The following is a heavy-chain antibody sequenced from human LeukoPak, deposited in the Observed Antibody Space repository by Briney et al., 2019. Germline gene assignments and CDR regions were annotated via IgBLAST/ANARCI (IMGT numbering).Heavy chain of an antibody. CDR1: GFTFSSYG. D-gene: IGHD2-15*01. J-gene: IGHJ6*03. CDR3: AREHCSGGSCYSIYYYYYMDV. V-gene: IGHV3-7*01. Sequence: GGSLRLSCAASGFTFSSYGMSWVRQAPGKGLEWVANIKQDGSEKYYVDSVKGRFTISRDNAKNSLYLQMNSLRAEDTAVYYCAREHCSGGSCYSIYYYYYMDVWGKGTTVTVSS. CDR2: IKQDGSEK.